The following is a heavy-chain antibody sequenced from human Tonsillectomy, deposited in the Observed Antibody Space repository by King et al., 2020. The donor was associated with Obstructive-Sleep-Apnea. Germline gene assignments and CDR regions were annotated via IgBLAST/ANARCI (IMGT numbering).Heavy chain of an antibody. Sequence: VQLVESGAEVKKPGASVKVSCKASGYTFTSYYMHWLRQAPGQGLEWMGIINPSGGSTSYAQKIQGRVTMTRDTSTSTVYMELSSLRSEDTAVYHCALGGRYFDYGMDVWGQGTTVTVSS. J-gene: IGHJ6*02. CDR3: ALGGRYFDYGMDV. CDR1: GYTFTSYY. V-gene: IGHV1-46*01. CDR2: INPSGGST. D-gene: IGHD3-9*01.